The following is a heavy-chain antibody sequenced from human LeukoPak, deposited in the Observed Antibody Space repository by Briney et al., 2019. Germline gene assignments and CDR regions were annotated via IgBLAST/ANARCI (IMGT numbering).Heavy chain of an antibody. D-gene: IGHD2-2*01. CDR1: GYTFTSYA. J-gene: IGHJ6*02. Sequence: ASVKVSCKASGYTFTSYAIHWVRQAPGQRLEWMGWISAGHGNTKYSQNFQGRVTFISNTSATTAFMELSSLRSEDAAVYYCARALETYCSSTSCKYRYYYYGMDVWGQGTTVTVSS. CDR2: ISAGHGNT. CDR3: ARALETYCSSTSCKYRYYYYGMDV. V-gene: IGHV1-3*01.